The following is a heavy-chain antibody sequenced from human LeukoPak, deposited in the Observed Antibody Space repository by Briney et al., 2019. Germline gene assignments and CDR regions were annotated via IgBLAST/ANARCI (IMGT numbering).Heavy chain of an antibody. CDR3: ARPYYYDSRIDP. V-gene: IGHV4-38-2*02. D-gene: IGHD3-22*01. Sequence: SETLSLTCTVSGYSISSGYYWGWIRQPPGKGLEWIGSIYHSGSTYYNPSLKSRVTMSADTSKNQLSLKLSSVTAADMAVYYCARPYYYDSRIDPWGQGILVTVSS. CDR1: GYSISSGYY. CDR2: IYHSGST. J-gene: IGHJ5*02.